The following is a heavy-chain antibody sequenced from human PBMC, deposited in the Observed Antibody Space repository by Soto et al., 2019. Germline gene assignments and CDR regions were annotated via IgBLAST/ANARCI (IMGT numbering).Heavy chain of an antibody. CDR2: IYYSGTT. V-gene: IGHV4-39*02. D-gene: IGHD4-17*01. Sequence: QLQLQESGPGLVKPSETLSLTCTVSGGSISSTNHWWGWIRQPPGSRLEWIGSIYYSGTTYYNPSLKSRVTISVDTSKNQFSLNLSSVTAADTAVYRCSRDYGEHRVDYWGQGTLVTVSS. CDR3: SRDYGEHRVDY. CDR1: GGSISSTNHW. J-gene: IGHJ4*02.